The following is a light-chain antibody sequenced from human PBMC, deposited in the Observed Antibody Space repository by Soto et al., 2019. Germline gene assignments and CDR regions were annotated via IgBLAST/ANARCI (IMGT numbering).Light chain of an antibody. CDR3: QQYDSIPPWT. J-gene: IGKJ1*01. CDR2: GTS. V-gene: IGKV3-20*01. Sequence: EIVLTQSPGIMYLSPGKRATLSCRASQTVGRSYLAWYQQKPGQAPRLLIFGTSTRATGIPDRFSGGGSGTDFTLTISRLDPEDYAVYFCQQYDSIPPWTFGQGTRVEVK. CDR1: QTVGRSY.